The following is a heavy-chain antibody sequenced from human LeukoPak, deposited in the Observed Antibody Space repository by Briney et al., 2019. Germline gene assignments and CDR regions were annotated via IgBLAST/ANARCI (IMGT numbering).Heavy chain of an antibody. Sequence: GGSLRLSCAASGFTFSSYSMNWVRQAPGKGLEWVSSISSSSSYIYYADSVKGRFTISRDNAKDSLYLQMNSLRAEDTAVYYCVREDDSSGYPYDYWGQGTLVTVSS. D-gene: IGHD3-22*01. J-gene: IGHJ4*02. CDR1: GFTFSSYS. CDR3: VREDDSSGYPYDY. CDR2: ISSSSSYI. V-gene: IGHV3-21*01.